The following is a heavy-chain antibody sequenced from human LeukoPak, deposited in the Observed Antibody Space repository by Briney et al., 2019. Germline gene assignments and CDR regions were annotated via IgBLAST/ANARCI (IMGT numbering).Heavy chain of an antibody. J-gene: IGHJ4*02. CDR1: GFTFSSYG. D-gene: IGHD3-10*01. Sequence: GGSLRLSCAASGFTFSSYGMSWVRQAPGKGLEWVSAISGSGGSTYYADSVKGRFTISRDNSKDTLYLQMNSLRAEDTAVYYCAKGGKLLWFGANPDYWGQGTLVTVSS. CDR3: AKGGKLLWFGANPDY. CDR2: ISGSGGST. V-gene: IGHV3-23*01.